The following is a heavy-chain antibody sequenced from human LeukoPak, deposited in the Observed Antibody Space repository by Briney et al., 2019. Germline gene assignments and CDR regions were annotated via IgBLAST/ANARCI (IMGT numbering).Heavy chain of an antibody. V-gene: IGHV5-51*01. CDR2: XYPXXSDN. CDR1: GXXXXXXX. Sequence: GESLXISCKGSGXXXXXXXXXXXXXXXGXXXEWMXXXYPXXSDNRYSPSFQGQVTISVDKSISTAYLQWSSPKASXTAMYYCARPPFIWGQGTMVTVSS. J-gene: IGHJ3*02. CDR3: ARPPFI.